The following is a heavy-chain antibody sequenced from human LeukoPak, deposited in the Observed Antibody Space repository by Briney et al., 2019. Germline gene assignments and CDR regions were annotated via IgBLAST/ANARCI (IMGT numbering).Heavy chain of an antibody. CDR1: GFTFSSYA. V-gene: IGHV3-23*01. CDR2: ISGSGGST. J-gene: IGHJ6*03. D-gene: IGHD2-15*01. CDR3: AKATYCSGGSCYSDYYYYYMDV. Sequence: GGSLRLSCAASGFTFSSYAMSWVRQAPGKGLEWVSAISGSGGSTYYADSVKGRFTISRDDSKNTLYLQMNSLRAEDTAVYYCAKATYCSGGSCYSDYYYYYMDVWGKGTTVTVSS.